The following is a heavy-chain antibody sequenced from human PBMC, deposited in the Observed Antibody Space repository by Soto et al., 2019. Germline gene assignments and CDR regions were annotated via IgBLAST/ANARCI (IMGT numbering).Heavy chain of an antibody. V-gene: IGHV1-69*13. CDR2: IIPIFGTA. D-gene: IGHD3-22*01. CDR3: ARLYYYDSSGSPHFDY. CDR1: GGTFSSYA. Sequence: SVKVSCKASGGTFSSYAISWLRQAPGQGLEWMGGIIPIFGTANYAQKFQGRVTITADESTSTAYMELSSLRSEDTAVYYCARLYYYDSSGSPHFDYWGQGTLVTVSS. J-gene: IGHJ4*02.